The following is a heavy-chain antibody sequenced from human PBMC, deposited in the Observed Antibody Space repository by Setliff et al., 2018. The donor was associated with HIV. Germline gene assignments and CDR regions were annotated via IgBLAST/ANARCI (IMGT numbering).Heavy chain of an antibody. CDR3: ARDDCGRSSWYPDDFDI. V-gene: IGHV1-69*10. CDR2: IIPILGIA. Sequence: SVKVSCKASGGTFSSYAISWVRQAPGQGLEWMGGIIPILGIANYAQKFQGRVTITTDESTSTAYMELSSLRSEDTAVYYCARDDCGRSSWYPDDFDIWGQGTMVTVSS. D-gene: IGHD6-13*01. CDR1: GGTFSSYA. J-gene: IGHJ3*02.